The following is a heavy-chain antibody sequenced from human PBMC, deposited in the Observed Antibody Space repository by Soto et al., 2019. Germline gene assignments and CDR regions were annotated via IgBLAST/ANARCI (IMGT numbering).Heavy chain of an antibody. CDR3: ARLVEMATSGQTYYFDY. CDR2: IDWDDDK. Sequence: SGPTLVNPTQALTLTCTFSGFSLSTSGMCVSWIRQPPGKALEWLARIDWDDDKYYSTSLKTRLTISKDTSKNQVVLTMTNMDPVDTATYYCARLVEMATSGQTYYFDYWGQGTLVTVS. D-gene: IGHD5-12*01. J-gene: IGHJ4*02. V-gene: IGHV2-70*11. CDR1: GFSLSTSGMC.